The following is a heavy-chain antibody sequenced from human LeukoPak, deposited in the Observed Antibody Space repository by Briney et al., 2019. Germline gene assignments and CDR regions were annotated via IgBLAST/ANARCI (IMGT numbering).Heavy chain of an antibody. CDR1: GYTFTGYY. V-gene: IGHV1-2*02. CDR3: ARVPVRRGFYLFDY. J-gene: IGHJ4*02. D-gene: IGHD3-22*01. Sequence: ASVKVSCKASGYTFTGYYIHWVRQAPGQRPEWMGWMSPNTGTTNYAQTFQGRVTMTSDTSISTAYLDLSRLRSDDTAVYYCARVPVRRGFYLFDYWSQGTLVTVSS. CDR2: MSPNTGTT.